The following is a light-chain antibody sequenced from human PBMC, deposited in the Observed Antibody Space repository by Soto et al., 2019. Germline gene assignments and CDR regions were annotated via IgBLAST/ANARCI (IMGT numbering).Light chain of an antibody. CDR3: QQSFSPLWT. V-gene: IGKV1-39*01. CDR2: AAS. J-gene: IGKJ1*01. Sequence: DLQMTQSPSSLSASVGDRVTITCRASQSISNYLNWYQQKPGKAPKLLIYAASSMQSGVPSRFSGSGSETDFTLTISSLQPDDYATYYCQQSFSPLWTFGQGTKVEV. CDR1: QSISNY.